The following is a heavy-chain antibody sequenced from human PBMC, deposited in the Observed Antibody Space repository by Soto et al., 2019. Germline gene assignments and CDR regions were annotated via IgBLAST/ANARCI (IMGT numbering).Heavy chain of an antibody. CDR2: ISGYNGNT. CDR1: GGTFSSYA. D-gene: IGHD2-2*02. CDR3: ARAPGYCNSTICYIDTFDI. J-gene: IGHJ3*02. V-gene: IGHV1-18*01. Sequence: ASVKVSCKASGGTFSSYAISWVRQAPGQGLEWMGWISGYNGNTNYAQKFRGRVTMTTDTSTTTAYMEVRSLRADDTAVYYCARAPGYCNSTICYIDTFDIWGQGTMVTVSS.